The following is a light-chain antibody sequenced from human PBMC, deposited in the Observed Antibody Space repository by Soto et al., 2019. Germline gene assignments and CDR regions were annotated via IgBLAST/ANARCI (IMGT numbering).Light chain of an antibody. CDR2: AAS. J-gene: IGKJ2*01. V-gene: IGKV1-39*01. CDR1: QSISSY. Sequence: DIQMTQSPASLSASVEDRVTITCRASQSISSYLNWYQQKPGKAPKVLIFAASRLQSGVPSRFSGSGSGTDFTLAINSLQPEDVATYYCQQGYFTPRTFGQGTKLEIK. CDR3: QQGYFTPRT.